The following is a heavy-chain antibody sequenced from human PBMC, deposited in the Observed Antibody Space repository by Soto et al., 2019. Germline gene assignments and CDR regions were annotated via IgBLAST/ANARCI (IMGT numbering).Heavy chain of an antibody. D-gene: IGHD1-7*01. CDR3: AREGPITGTTGPTLDP. CDR2: IILIFGTA. CDR1: VGTFSSYA. V-gene: IGHV1-69*13. J-gene: IGHJ5*02. Sequence: SVKVSCKASVGTFSSYAISWVRQAPGQGLEWMGGIILIFGTANYAQKFQGRVTITVDESTSTAYIELSSLRSEDTAVYYCAREGPITGTTGPTLDPWGQGTLVTVSS.